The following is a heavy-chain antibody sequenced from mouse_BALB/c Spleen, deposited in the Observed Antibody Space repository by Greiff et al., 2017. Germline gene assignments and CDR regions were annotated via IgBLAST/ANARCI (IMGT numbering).Heavy chain of an antibody. CDR2: IDTSDSYT. V-gene: IGHV1-69*01. CDR1: GYTFTDYW. J-gene: IGHJ2*01. CDR3: AADFDY. Sequence: VQLQQPGAELVMPGASVKMSCKASGYTFTDYWMHWVKQRPGQGLEWIGAIDTSDSYTSYNQKFKGKATLTVDESSSTAYMQLSSLTSEDSAVYYCAADFDYWGQGTTLTVSS.